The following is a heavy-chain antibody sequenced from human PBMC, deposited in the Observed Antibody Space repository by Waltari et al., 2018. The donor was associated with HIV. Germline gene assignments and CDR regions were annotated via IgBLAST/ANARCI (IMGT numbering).Heavy chain of an antibody. CDR1: GYTFTSYG. J-gene: IGHJ4*02. Sequence: QVQLVQSGAEVKKPGASVKVSCKASGYTFTSYGISWGRQAPGQGLEWMGWVNDYNGNTKDAEELQGQVTITTDTSTGTGHMGLRSLRSDDTAVYYCARINCTSVSCYAALDYWGQGTLVTVSS. CDR3: ARINCTSVSCYAALDY. CDR2: VNDYNGNT. D-gene: IGHD2-2*01. V-gene: IGHV1-18*01.